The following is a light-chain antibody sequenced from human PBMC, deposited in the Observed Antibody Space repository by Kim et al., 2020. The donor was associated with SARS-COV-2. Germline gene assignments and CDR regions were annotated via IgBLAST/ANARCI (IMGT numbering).Light chain of an antibody. CDR1: QKNNNK. V-gene: IGKV3-15*01. CDR3: QQYNDWHPLR. J-gene: IGKJ1*01. CDR2: DAT. Sequence: GERANNNCRARQKNNNKLVGEQQKPGQAPRLLIYDATTRATGVPARFIGSGSEKDFTLTISSLQSEDFAVYYSQQYNDWHPLRFGQGTKVDIK.